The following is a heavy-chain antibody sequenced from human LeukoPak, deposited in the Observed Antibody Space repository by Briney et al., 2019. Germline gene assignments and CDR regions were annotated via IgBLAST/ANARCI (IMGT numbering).Heavy chain of an antibody. CDR2: IYSDGRT. D-gene: IGHD3-16*01. CDR3: ARSTSRCTSAANY. J-gene: IGHJ4*02. V-gene: IGHV3-66*01. Sequence: PGGSLRLSCAVSGVAVRSNHMSWVRQAPGKGLEWVSVIYSDGRTKYADSVKDRFTISRDNSKNTLDLQMNSLRADDTGVYYCARSTSRCTSAANYWGQGTLVTVSS. CDR1: GVAVRSNH.